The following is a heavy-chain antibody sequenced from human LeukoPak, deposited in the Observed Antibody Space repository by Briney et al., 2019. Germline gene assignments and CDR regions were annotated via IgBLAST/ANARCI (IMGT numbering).Heavy chain of an antibody. CDR2: ISGSGGST. Sequence: GGSLRLSCAASGFTFSNAWMSWVRHAPGNGRGWVSAISGSGGSTYYTYSVKGRFTISRDNSKNTLYLQMNSLRAEDTAVYYCAKDAPVLSGYWGQGTLVTVSS. CDR3: AKDAPVLSGY. V-gene: IGHV3-23*01. J-gene: IGHJ4*02. D-gene: IGHD3-16*01. CDR1: GFTFSNAW.